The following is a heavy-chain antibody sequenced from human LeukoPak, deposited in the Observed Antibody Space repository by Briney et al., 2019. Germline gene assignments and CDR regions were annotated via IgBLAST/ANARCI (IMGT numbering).Heavy chain of an antibody. V-gene: IGHV4-59*08. CDR2: IYYSGST. Sequence: SGTLSLTCTVSGGSISSYYWSWIRQPPGKGLEWIGYIYYSGSTNYNPSLKSRVTISVDTSKNQFSLKLSSVTAADTAVYYCACHVGASRDAFDIWGQGTMVTVSS. J-gene: IGHJ3*02. CDR1: GGSISSYY. D-gene: IGHD1-26*01. CDR3: ACHVGASRDAFDI.